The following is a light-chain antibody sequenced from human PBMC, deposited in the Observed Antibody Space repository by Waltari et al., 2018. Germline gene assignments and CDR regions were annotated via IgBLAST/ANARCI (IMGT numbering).Light chain of an antibody. CDR2: GTS. Sequence: DIQMTQSPSSLSAFVGDRVTITCRASQGIRNYLAWFQQKQGEAPRSLIYGTSSLRSGVPSKFSGSGSGTEFTLTISSLQPEDSATYYCQQYATDPFTFGQGTKLEIK. CDR1: QGIRNY. J-gene: IGKJ2*01. CDR3: QQYATDPFT. V-gene: IGKV1-16*02.